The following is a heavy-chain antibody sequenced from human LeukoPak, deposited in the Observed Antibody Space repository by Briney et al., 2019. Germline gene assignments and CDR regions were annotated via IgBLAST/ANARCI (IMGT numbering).Heavy chain of an antibody. D-gene: IGHD2-2*02. CDR2: IYYSGGT. J-gene: IGHJ6*03. V-gene: IGHV4-39*07. CDR3: ARDGYCSSTSCYSSGWYDYYYYYMDV. Sequence: PSETLSLTCTVSGGSISSSSYYWGWIRQPPGKGLEWIGSIYYSGGTYYNPSLKSRVTISVDTSKNQFSLKLSSVTAADTAVYYCARDGYCSSTSCYSSGWYDYYYYYMDVWGKGTTVTVSS. CDR1: GGSISSSSYY.